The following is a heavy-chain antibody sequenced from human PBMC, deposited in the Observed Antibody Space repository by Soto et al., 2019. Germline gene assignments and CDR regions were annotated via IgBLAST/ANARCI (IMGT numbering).Heavy chain of an antibody. V-gene: IGHV1-46*01. CDR2: INPSGGST. CDR3: ARGPKVVMGSWYFDL. D-gene: IGHD2-15*01. J-gene: IGHJ2*01. Sequence: QVQLVQSGAEVKKPGASVKVSCKASGYTFTSYYMHWVRQAPGQGLEWMGIINPSGGSTSYAQKFQGRVTMTRDTSTSIVYMELSSLRSEDTAVYYCARGPKVVMGSWYFDLWGRGTLVTVSS. CDR1: GYTFTSYY.